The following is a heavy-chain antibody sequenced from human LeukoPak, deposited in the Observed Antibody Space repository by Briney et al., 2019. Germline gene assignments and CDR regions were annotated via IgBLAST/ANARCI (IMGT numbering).Heavy chain of an antibody. Sequence: ASVKVSCKASGYTFTGYYMHWVRQAPGQGLEWMGIINPSGGSTSYAQKFQGRVTMTRDTSTSTVYMELSSLRSEDTAVYYCARTRVTATGFYYYYGMDVWGQGTTVTVSS. J-gene: IGHJ6*02. CDR3: ARTRVTATGFYYYYGMDV. V-gene: IGHV1-46*01. D-gene: IGHD2-15*01. CDR1: GYTFTGYY. CDR2: INPSGGST.